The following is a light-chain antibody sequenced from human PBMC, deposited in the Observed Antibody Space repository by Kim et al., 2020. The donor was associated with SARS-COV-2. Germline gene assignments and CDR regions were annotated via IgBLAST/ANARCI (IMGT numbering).Light chain of an antibody. V-gene: IGLV2-14*03. Sequence: QSALTQPASVSGSPGQWFTISCTGSNSDIGGYNYVSWYQQHPGKAPKLIIYDVTKRPSGVSDRFSGSKSGNTASLIISGLQADDEADYYCSSYTSSKTWVFGGGTKVTVL. CDR2: DVT. CDR1: NSDIGGYNY. CDR3: SSYTSSKTWV. J-gene: IGLJ3*02.